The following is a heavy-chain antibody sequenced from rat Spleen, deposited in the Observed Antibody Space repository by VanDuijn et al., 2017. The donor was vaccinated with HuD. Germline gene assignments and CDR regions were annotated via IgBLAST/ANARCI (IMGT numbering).Heavy chain of an antibody. V-gene: IGHV5S13*01. D-gene: IGHD1-2*01. J-gene: IGHJ2*01. CDR2: ISAGGDDT. Sequence: EVQLVESGGGLVQPGRSLKLSCAASGFIFSNYYMAWVRQAPTKGLEWVAYISAGGDDTYYRYSVKGRFTISRDNANNIQYLQMDSLRSEDTATYYCASSYSSYVFDYWGQGVMVTVSS. CDR1: GFIFSNYY. CDR3: ASSYSSYVFDY.